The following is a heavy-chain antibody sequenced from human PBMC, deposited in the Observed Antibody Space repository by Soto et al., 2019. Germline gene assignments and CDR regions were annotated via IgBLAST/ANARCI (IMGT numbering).Heavy chain of an antibody. CDR3: TRGRYCTDASCYNRRFDP. V-gene: IGHV3-74*01. D-gene: IGHD2-15*01. CDR1: GFTFSNYW. J-gene: IGHJ5*02. Sequence: PGGSLRLSCAASGFTFSNYWMHWVRQGSGKGLEWVSYINSDGSNTRYADSVKGRFTISRDNAKNTLFLQAHSLRAEDTAVYYCTRGRYCTDASCYNRRFDPWGQGTLVTVSS. CDR2: INSDGSNT.